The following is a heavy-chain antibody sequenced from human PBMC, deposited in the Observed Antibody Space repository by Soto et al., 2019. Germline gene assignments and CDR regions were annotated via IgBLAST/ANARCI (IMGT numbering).Heavy chain of an antibody. CDR1: GGSISSSSYY. V-gene: IGHV4-39*01. CDR3: ARHVGGDYYDYYGMDV. Sequence: SXTLSLTCTVSGGSISSSSYYWGLIRQPPGKGLEWIGSIYYSGSTYYNPSLKSRVTISVDTSKNQFSLKLSSVTAADTAVYSCARHVGGDYYDYYGMDVWGQGTTVTVSS. J-gene: IGHJ6*02. CDR2: IYYSGST. D-gene: IGHD2-21*02.